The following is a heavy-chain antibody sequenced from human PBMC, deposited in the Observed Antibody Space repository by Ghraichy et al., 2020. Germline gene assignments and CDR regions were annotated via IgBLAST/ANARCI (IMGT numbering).Heavy chain of an antibody. CDR2: ISGSGGST. V-gene: IGHV3-23*01. CDR1: GFTFSNFA. Sequence: GGSLRLSCAASGFTFSNFAMSWVRQAPGKGLEWVSGISGSGGSTYYADSVKGQFTISRDNSKNTLYLQMNSLRAEDTAVYYCAKDRDGSSSLNWFDPWGQGTLVTVSS. CDR3: AKDRDGSSSLNWFDP. J-gene: IGHJ5*02. D-gene: IGHD5-24*01.